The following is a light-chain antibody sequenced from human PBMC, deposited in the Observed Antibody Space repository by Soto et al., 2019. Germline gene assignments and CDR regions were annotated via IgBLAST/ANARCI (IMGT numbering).Light chain of an antibody. J-gene: IGKJ1*01. CDR2: AAS. CDR1: QGISIY. V-gene: IGKV1-27*01. Sequence: DIQMTQSPSSLSASVGDRVTITCRASQGISIYLAWYQQKPGKVPKLLIYAASTLQSGVPSRFSGSGSGTDFTLTISSLLPEDVATYYCQKYNSAPWTFGQGTKVEIK. CDR3: QKYNSAPWT.